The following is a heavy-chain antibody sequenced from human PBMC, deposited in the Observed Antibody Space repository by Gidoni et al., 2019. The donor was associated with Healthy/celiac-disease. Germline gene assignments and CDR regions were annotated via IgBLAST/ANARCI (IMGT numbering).Heavy chain of an antibody. D-gene: IGHD2-2*01. J-gene: IGHJ6*02. CDR3: AKWGAAVPADLTNYGMDV. Sequence: EVQLVESGGGLVQPGGSLRLSCAASGFTFSSYAMSWVRQAPGKGLEWVSAISGSGGSTYYADSVNGRFTISRDNSKNTLYLQRNSLRAEDTAVYYCAKWGAAVPADLTNYGMDVWGQGTTVTVSS. V-gene: IGHV3-23*04. CDR1: GFTFSSYA. CDR2: ISGSGGST.